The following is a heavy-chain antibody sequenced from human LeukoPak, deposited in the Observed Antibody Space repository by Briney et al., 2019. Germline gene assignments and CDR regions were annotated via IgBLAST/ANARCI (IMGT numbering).Heavy chain of an antibody. Sequence: PGGSLRLSCAASGFTFSSYGMHWVRQAPGKGLEYVSGISSNGGSTYYANSVKGRFTISRDSSKNTLYLQMGSLRVEDMAVYYCAREYSSSSVDYWGQGTLVTVSS. CDR3: AREYSSSSVDY. V-gene: IGHV3-64*01. D-gene: IGHD6-6*01. CDR2: ISSNGGST. J-gene: IGHJ4*02. CDR1: GFTFSSYG.